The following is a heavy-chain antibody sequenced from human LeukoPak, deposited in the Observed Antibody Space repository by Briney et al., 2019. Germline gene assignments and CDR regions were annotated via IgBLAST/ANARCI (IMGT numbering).Heavy chain of an antibody. J-gene: IGHJ4*02. CDR2: INPSGGST. CDR1: GYTFTSYY. Sequence: ALVKVSCKASGYTFTSYYMHWVRQAPGQGLEWMGIINPSGGSTSYAQKFQGRVTMTRDTSTSTVYMELSSLRSEDTAVYYCAREESVVTWTGNFDYWGQGTLVTVSS. D-gene: IGHD3/OR15-3a*01. CDR3: AREESVVTWTGNFDY. V-gene: IGHV1-46*01.